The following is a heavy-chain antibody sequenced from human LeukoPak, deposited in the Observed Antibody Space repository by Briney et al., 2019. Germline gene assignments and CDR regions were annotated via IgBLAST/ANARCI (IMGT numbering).Heavy chain of an antibody. J-gene: IGHJ4*02. D-gene: IGHD6-13*01. V-gene: IGHV4-34*01. CDR2: INHSGST. CDR3: ARSPEAAGVRFDY. Sequence: SSETLSLTCAVYGGSFSGYYWSWIRQPPGKGLEWIGEINHSGSTNYNPSLKSRVTISVDTSKNQFSLKLGSVTAADTAVYYCARSPEAAGVRFDYWGQGTLVAVSS. CDR1: GGSFSGYY.